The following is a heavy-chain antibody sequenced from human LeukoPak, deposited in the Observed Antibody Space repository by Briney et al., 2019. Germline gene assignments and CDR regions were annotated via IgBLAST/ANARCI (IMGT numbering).Heavy chain of an antibody. V-gene: IGHV4-59*01. CDR2: IYYSGST. D-gene: IGHD5-18*01. CDR1: GGSISSYY. CDR3: ARSGYSYGADAFDI. Sequence: SETLSLTCTVSGGSISSYYWIWTRQPPGKGLEWIGYIYYSGSTNYNPSLKSRVTISVDTSKNQFSLKLSSVTAADTAVYYCARSGYSYGADAFDIWGQGTMVTVSS. J-gene: IGHJ3*02.